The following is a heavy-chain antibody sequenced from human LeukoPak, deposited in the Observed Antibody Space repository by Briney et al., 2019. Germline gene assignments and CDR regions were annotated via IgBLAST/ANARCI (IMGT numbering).Heavy chain of an antibody. CDR1: GFTFSSYA. Sequence: GGSLRLSCAASGFTFSSYAMHWVRQAPGKGLEWVAVISYDGSNKYYADSVKGRFTISRDNSKNTLYLQMNSLRAEDTAVYYCARPDVSYYGSGRFDYWGQGTLVTVSS. D-gene: IGHD3-10*01. J-gene: IGHJ4*02. V-gene: IGHV3-30*04. CDR3: ARPDVSYYGSGRFDY. CDR2: ISYDGSNK.